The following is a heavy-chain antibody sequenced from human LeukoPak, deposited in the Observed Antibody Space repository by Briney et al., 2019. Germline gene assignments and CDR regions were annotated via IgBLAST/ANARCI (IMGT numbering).Heavy chain of an antibody. CDR1: GYSFINYG. CDR3: AGGGVPAAIDY. J-gene: IGHJ4*02. CDR2: IIPIIGTA. Sequence: ASVKVSCKASGYSFINYGMSWVRQAPGQGLEWMGRIIPIIGTANYAQKFQGRVTITADKSTSTAYMELSSLRSEDTAVYYCAGGGVPAAIDYWGQGTLVTVSS. D-gene: IGHD2-2*01. V-gene: IGHV1-69*04.